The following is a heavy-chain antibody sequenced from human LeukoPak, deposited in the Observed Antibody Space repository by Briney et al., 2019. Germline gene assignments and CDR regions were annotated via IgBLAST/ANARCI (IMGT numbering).Heavy chain of an antibody. J-gene: IGHJ4*02. D-gene: IGHD5-18*01. CDR1: GGSISSYY. V-gene: IGHV4-59*01. CDR2: IYYSGST. CDR3: ARDRRDTAMDASDY. Sequence: SETLSLTCTVSGGSISSYYWSWIRQPPGKGLEWIGYIYYSGSTNYNPSLKSRVTISVDRTKNQFSLKLSSVTAADTAVYYCARDRRDTAMDASDYWGQGTLVTVSS.